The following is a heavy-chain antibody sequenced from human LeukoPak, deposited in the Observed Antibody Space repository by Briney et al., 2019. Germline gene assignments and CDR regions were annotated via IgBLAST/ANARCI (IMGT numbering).Heavy chain of an antibody. J-gene: IGHJ3*02. CDR3: ARATSWYYYDSSGYSGAFDI. CDR1: GGSISSYY. V-gene: IGHV4-59*01. CDR2: IYYSGST. Sequence: SETLSLTCTVSGGSISSYYWSWIRQPPGKGLEWIGYIYYSGSTNYNPSLKSRVTISVDTSKNQFSLKLSSVTVADTAVYYCARATSWYYYDSSGYSGAFDIWGQGTMVTVSS. D-gene: IGHD3-22*01.